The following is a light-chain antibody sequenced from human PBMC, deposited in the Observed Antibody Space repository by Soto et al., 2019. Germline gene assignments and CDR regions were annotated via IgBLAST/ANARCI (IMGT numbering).Light chain of an antibody. V-gene: IGKV1-39*01. CDR2: AAS. CDR1: QSTSSN. Sequence: DIQMTQSPSSRSASVGDRVTITCRASQSTSSNLNWYQQKPGRAPDLLIYAASSLHSGVPSRFSGSASGTDFTLTISSLQPEDSATYYCQQSHSTPRTFGQGTKVEIK. CDR3: QQSHSTPRT. J-gene: IGKJ1*01.